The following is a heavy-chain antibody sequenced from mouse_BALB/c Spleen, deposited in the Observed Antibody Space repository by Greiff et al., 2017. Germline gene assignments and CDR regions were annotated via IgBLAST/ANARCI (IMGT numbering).Heavy chain of an antibody. Sequence: VQLQQSGPELVKPGASVKISCKASGYSFTGYFMNWVMQSHGKSLEWIGRINPYNGDTFYNQKFKGKATLTVDKSSSTAHMELRSLASEDSAVYYCARKGGYGSYWYFDVWGAGTTVTVSS. CDR2: INPYNGDT. CDR3: ARKGGYGSYWYFDV. J-gene: IGHJ1*01. D-gene: IGHD2-10*02. CDR1: GYSFTGYF. V-gene: IGHV1-20*02.